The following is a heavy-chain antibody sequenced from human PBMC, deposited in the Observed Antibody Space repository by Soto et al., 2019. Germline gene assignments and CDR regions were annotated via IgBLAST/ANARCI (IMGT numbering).Heavy chain of an antibody. V-gene: IGHV3-30*18. CDR2: VSNDGSNK. Sequence: QVQLVESGGGVVQPGESLRLSCAASEFTFSSYAMHWVRQAQGKGLEWVAVVSNDGSNKYYADSVKGRFTISRDNSKNTLNLQMNSLRAQVTAVYYCAKDQSTNSRSYHALDVWGQGTTVTVSS. CDR3: AKDQSTNSRSYHALDV. CDR1: EFTFSSYA. J-gene: IGHJ6*02. D-gene: IGHD2-8*01.